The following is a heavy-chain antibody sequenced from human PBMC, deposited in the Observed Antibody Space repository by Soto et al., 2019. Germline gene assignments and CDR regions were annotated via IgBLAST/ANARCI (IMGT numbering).Heavy chain of an antibody. Sequence: QVQLQESGPGLVRPSETLSLTCSVSGSSFTGDSWSWIRQPAGKGLEWIGRVFGNGAGTPIYNSSRKNRVTMSVESSTKQFALKLTSVTAADTAVYFCARDLPPYDRRRQSAGAFEDWGQGILVNVAS. CDR3: ARDLPPYDRRRQSAGAFED. J-gene: IGHJ4*02. CDR2: VFGNGAGTP. CDR1: GSSFTGDS. D-gene: IGHD3-22*01. V-gene: IGHV4-4*07.